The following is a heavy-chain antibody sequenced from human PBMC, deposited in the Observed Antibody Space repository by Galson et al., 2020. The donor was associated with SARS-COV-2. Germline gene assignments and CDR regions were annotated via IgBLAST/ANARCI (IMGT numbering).Heavy chain of an antibody. Sequence: GGSLRLSCIDSGLTFSSCNLHWVRQAPGKGLEWLSYIRSSGDTIYYADSVKGRFTISRDSAKNSLYLQMNSLRPGDTAVYYCAASCRYIYFEFWGQGSLVTV. V-gene: IGHV3-48*01. CDR1: GLTFSSCN. D-gene: IGHD3-16*02. CDR2: IRSSGDTI. J-gene: IGHJ4*02. CDR3: AASCRYIYFEF.